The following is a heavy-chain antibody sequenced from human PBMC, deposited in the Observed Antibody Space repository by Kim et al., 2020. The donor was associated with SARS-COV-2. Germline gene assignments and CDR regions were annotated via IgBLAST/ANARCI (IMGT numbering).Heavy chain of an antibody. V-gene: IGHV4-30-2*04. J-gene: IGHJ5*02. D-gene: IGHD1-26*01. CDR3: ARENTRSGSYYYAWFDP. Sequence: LRSRLTISVDTSKNQFSLKLRSVTAADTAVYYCARENTRSGSYYYAWFDPWGQGTLVTVSS.